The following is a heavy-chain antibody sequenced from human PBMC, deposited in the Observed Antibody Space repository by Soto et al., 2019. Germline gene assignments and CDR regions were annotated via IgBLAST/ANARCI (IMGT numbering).Heavy chain of an antibody. J-gene: IGHJ4*02. V-gene: IGHV1-18*01. CDR3: ARVLGGLSGSYHYDY. D-gene: IGHD3-16*01. CDR1: GYTFTSYG. CDR2: ISAYNGNT. Sequence: GASVKVSCKASGYTFTSYGISWVRQAPGQGLEWMGWISAYNGNTNYAQKLQGRVTMTTDTSTSTAYMELRSLRSEDTAVYYCARVLGGLSGSYHYDYWGQGTLVTVSS.